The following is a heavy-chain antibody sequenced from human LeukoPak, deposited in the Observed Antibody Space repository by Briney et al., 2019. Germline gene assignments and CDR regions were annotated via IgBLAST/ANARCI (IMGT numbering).Heavy chain of an antibody. CDR3: ARASTYYYDSSGYYSNVPTFDY. CDR1: GFTFSSYS. Sequence: GGSLRLSCAASGFTFSSYSMNWVRQAPGKGLEWVSYISSSSSTIYYADSVKGRFTISRDNAKNSLYLQMNSLRAEDTAVYYCARASTYYYDSSGYYSNVPTFDYWGQGTLVTVSS. D-gene: IGHD3-22*01. CDR2: ISSSSSTI. V-gene: IGHV3-48*04. J-gene: IGHJ4*02.